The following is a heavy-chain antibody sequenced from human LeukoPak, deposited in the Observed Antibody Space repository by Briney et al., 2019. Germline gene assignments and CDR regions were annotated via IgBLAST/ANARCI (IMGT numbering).Heavy chain of an antibody. D-gene: IGHD4-17*01. Sequence: PSETLSLTCTVSGGSISSGGYYWSWIRQHPEKGLEWIGYLYSVGSTYYNPSLKSRVTISVDTSKNQVSLKMNSVTAADTAVYYCARDSSGDYWYFGLWGRGTLVTVSS. CDR3: ARDSSGDYWYFGL. CDR1: GGSISSGGYY. J-gene: IGHJ2*01. V-gene: IGHV4-31*03. CDR2: LYSVGST.